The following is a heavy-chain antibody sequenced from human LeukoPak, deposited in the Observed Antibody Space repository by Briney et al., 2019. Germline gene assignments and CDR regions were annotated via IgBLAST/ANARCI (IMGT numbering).Heavy chain of an antibody. CDR1: GGSISSYY. D-gene: IGHD3-16*01. V-gene: IGHV4-4*07. J-gene: IGHJ4*02. Sequence: PSETLSLTCTVSGGSISSYYWSWIRQPAGKGLEWIGRIYTSGSTNYNPSLKSRVTMSVVTSKNQFSLKLSSVTAADTAVYYCARQQLRLGELGYYFDYWGQGTLVTVSS. CDR2: IYTSGST. CDR3: ARQQLRLGELGYYFDY.